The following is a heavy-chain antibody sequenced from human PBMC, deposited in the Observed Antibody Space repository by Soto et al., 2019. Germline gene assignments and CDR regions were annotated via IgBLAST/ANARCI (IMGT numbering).Heavy chain of an antibody. CDR2: ISGSGGST. CDR3: ALQGRSGWTGLYYFDY. D-gene: IGHD6-19*01. Sequence: GGSLRLSCAASGFTFSSYAMSWVRQAPGKGLEWVSAISGSGGSTYYADSVKGRFTISRDNSKNTLYLQMNSLRAEDTAVYYCALQGRSGWTGLYYFDYWGQGTLVTVS. CDR1: GFTFSSYA. J-gene: IGHJ4*02. V-gene: IGHV3-23*01.